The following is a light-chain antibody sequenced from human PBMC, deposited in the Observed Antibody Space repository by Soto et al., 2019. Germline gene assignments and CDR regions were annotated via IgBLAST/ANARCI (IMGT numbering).Light chain of an antibody. Sequence: QSVLTQPPSVSTAPGQKFTISCSGSSSNIGNNYVSWYQQLPGTAPKLLIYDNNKRPSGIPDRFSGSKSGTSATLGITGPQTGDEADYYCGTWDSSLSVYVIGTGTKLTVL. J-gene: IGLJ1*01. CDR2: DNN. CDR3: GTWDSSLSVYV. V-gene: IGLV1-51*01. CDR1: SSNIGNNY.